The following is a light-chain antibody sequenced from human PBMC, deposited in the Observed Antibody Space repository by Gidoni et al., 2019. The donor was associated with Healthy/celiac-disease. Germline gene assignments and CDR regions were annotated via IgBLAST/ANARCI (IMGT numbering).Light chain of an antibody. V-gene: IGKV3-15*01. Sequence: ELLMTQSPATLSVSPGERATLSCRASQSVSSNLAWYQQKPGQAPRLLIYGASIRATGIPARFSGSGSGTEFTLTISSLQSEDCAVYYCQQYNNWPPLTFGGGTKVEIK. CDR2: GAS. J-gene: IGKJ4*01. CDR1: QSVSSN. CDR3: QQYNNWPPLT.